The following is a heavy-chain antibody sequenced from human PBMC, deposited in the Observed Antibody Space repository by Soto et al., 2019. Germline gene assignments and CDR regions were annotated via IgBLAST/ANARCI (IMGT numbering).Heavy chain of an antibody. CDR3: AKGTDEGGVIRYYMDV. CDR1: GFTFSSYA. Sequence: EVQLLESGGGLVQPGGSLRLSCAASGFTFSSYAMSWVRQAPGKGLEWVSAISGSGGSTYYADSVKGRFTISRDNSKNTLYLQMNSLRAEDTAVYYCAKGTDEGGVIRYYMDVWGKGTTVTVSS. J-gene: IGHJ6*03. V-gene: IGHV3-23*01. D-gene: IGHD3-16*02. CDR2: ISGSGGST.